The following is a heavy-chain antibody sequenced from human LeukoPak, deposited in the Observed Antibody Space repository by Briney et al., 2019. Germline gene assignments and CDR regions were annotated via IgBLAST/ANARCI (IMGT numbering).Heavy chain of an antibody. CDR1: GFTFSRYA. Sequence: GGSLRLSCAASGFTFSRYAMNWVRQAPGKGLQWVSYINTDSSDIHYADSVKGRFTISRDNAKNSLYLQMNSLRAEDTALYYCAKDSSSTPFYFDYWGQGTLVTVS. J-gene: IGHJ4*02. CDR3: AKDSSSTPFYFDY. CDR2: INTDSSDI. D-gene: IGHD6-6*01. V-gene: IGHV3-21*05.